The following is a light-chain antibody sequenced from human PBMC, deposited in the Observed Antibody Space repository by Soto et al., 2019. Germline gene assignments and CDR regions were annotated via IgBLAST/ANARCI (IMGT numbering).Light chain of an antibody. CDR1: QSISSY. J-gene: IGKJ4*01. Sequence: DIQMTQSPSSLSASVGDRVTITFRASQSISSYLNWYQQKPGKAPKLLIYAASSLQSGVPSRFSCSGSGTDFTLTIRSLQPEDFATYYCQQSYSTPLTFGGGTKVEIK. CDR2: AAS. V-gene: IGKV1-39*01. CDR3: QQSYSTPLT.